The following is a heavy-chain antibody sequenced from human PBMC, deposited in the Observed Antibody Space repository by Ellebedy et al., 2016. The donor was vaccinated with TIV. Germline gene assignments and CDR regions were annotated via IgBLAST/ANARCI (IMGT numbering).Heavy chain of an antibody. CDR1: GYTFTSYF. J-gene: IGHJ4*02. CDR3: ARATFGLGSYAYFDF. CDR2: IDPSGGTT. V-gene: IGHV1-46*04. D-gene: IGHD3-10*01. Sequence: AASVKVSCKASGYTFTSYFMHWVRQAPGRGLKWMGIIDPSGGTTNFAQKLQGRVNMTRDTSTSTIYIDLSSLRSEDTAIYYCARATFGLGSYAYFDFWGQGTLVTGSS.